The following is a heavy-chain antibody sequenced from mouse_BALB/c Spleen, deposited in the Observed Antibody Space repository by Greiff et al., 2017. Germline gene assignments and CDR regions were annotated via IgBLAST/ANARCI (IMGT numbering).Heavy chain of an antibody. D-gene: IGHD2-4*01. CDR2: ISSGGGNT. J-gene: IGHJ4*01. CDR1: GFTFSSYT. CDR3: ARYDYRAMDY. Sequence: DVKLVESGGGLVKPGGSLKLSCAASGFTFSSYTMSWVRQTPEKRLEWVATISSGGGNTYYPDSVKGRFTISRDNAKNNLYLQMSSLRSEDTALYYCARYDYRAMDYWGQGTSVTVSS. V-gene: IGHV5-9*03.